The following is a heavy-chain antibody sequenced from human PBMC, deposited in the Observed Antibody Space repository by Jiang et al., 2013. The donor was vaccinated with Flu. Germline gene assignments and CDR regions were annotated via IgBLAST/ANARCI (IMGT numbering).Heavy chain of an antibody. V-gene: IGHV1-69*01. J-gene: IGHJ1*01. Sequence: GAEVKKPGSSVKLACKVSGDTFSYSISWVRQAPGQGLEWMGGIIPIFGTTNYAQKFQDRVTISADESASAAYMELNSLRSEDTAVYYCARGLSYFDGSSPPGFWGQGPWSPSPQ. CDR3: ARGLSYFDGSSPPGF. D-gene: IGHD3-22*01. CDR1: GDTFSYS. CDR2: IIPIFGTT.